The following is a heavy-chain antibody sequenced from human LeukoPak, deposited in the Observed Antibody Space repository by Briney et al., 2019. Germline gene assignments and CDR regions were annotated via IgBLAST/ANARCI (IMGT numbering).Heavy chain of an antibody. D-gene: IGHD6-13*01. V-gene: IGHV3-23*01. CDR2: ISGSGGST. Sequence: GGSLRLSCAASGFTFSSYSMNWVRQPPGKGLEWVSGISGSGGSTYYADSVKGRFTISRDNSKNTLYLQMNSLRAEDTAVYYCAKAGWQQLYYYFYYYMDVWGKGTTVTVSS. CDR1: GFTFSSYS. J-gene: IGHJ6*03. CDR3: AKAGWQQLYYYFYYYMDV.